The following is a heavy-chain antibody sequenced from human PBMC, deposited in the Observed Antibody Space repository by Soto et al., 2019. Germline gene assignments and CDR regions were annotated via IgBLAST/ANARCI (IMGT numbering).Heavy chain of an antibody. V-gene: IGHV4-31*03. D-gene: IGHD4-17*01. CDR1: GGSISSGGYY. Sequence: QVQLQESGPGLVKPSQTLSLTCTVSGGSISSGGYYWSWIRQHPGKGLEWIGYIYYSGSTYYNPSLKSRVTISVDTSKNQFSLKLSSVTAADTAVYYCARDVDGVTTHDAFDIWGQGTMVTVSS. CDR3: ARDVDGVTTHDAFDI. J-gene: IGHJ3*02. CDR2: IYYSGST.